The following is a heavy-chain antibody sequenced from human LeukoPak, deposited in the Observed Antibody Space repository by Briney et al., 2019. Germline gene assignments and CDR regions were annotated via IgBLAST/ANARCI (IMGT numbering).Heavy chain of an antibody. J-gene: IGHJ4*02. CDR3: ARASGLGETSFFDY. V-gene: IGHV4-31*03. CDR1: GGSISSGGYY. D-gene: IGHD3-16*02. CDR2: IYYSGSI. Sequence: SETLSLTCTVSGGSISSGGYYWSWIRQHPGKGLEWIGYIYYSGSIYYNPSLKSRVTISVDTSKNQFSLKLSSVTAADTAVYYCARASGLGETSFFDYWGQGTLVTVSS.